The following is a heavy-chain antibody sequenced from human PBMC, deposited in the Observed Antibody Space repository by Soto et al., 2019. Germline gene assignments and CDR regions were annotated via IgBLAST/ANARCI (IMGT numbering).Heavy chain of an antibody. D-gene: IGHD2-8*02. J-gene: IGHJ4*02. CDR1: GGSISSYY. Sequence: SETLSLTCTVSGGSISSYYWSWIRQPPGKGLEWIGYIYHSGTTNYNPSLKSRVTISVDKSKNQFSLNLSSVTAADTAVYFCARVLVASTTFDYWGQGTLVTVSS. CDR2: IYHSGTT. CDR3: ARVLVASTTFDY. V-gene: IGHV4-59*12.